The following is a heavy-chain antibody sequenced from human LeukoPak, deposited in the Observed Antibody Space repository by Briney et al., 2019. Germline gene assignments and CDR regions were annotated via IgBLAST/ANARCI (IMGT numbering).Heavy chain of an antibody. Sequence: EPSETLSLTCTVSGGSISSYYWSWIRQPPGKGLEWIGYIYYTGSTNYNPSLKSRVTISVDTSKNQFSLKLSSVTAADTAVYYCARRYFGYSSTRGDDYWGQGTLVTVSS. J-gene: IGHJ4*02. V-gene: IGHV4-59*08. CDR3: ARRYFGYSSTRGDDY. CDR1: GGSISSYY. CDR2: IYYTGST. D-gene: IGHD6-13*01.